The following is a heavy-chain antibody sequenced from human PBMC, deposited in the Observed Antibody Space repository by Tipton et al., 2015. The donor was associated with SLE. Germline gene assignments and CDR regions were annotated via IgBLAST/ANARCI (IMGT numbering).Heavy chain of an antibody. D-gene: IGHD2-2*01. CDR3: AREGVVVVPAGVVHHYYYYMDV. Sequence: TLSLTCTVSGGSISSYYWTWIRQHPGKGLEWIGNIYYSGSTYYNPSLRSRVTISVDTSKNQSSLRLSSVTVADTAVYYCAREGVVVVPAGVVHHYYYYMDVWGTGTTVTFSS. J-gene: IGHJ6*03. CDR1: GGSISSYY. CDR2: IYYSGST. V-gene: IGHV4-31*03.